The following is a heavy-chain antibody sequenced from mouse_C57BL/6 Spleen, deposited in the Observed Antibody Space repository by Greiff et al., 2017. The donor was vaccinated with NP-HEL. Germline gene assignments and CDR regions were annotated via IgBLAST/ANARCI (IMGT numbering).Heavy chain of an antibody. Sequence: VQLQQPGAELVRPGSSVKLSCKASGYTFTSYWMDWVKQRPGQGLEWIGNIYPSDSETHYNQKFKDKATLTVDKSSSTAYMQLSSLTSEDSAVYYCARRRYYDYDDVSFAYWGQGTLVTVSA. D-gene: IGHD2-4*01. CDR1: GYTFTSYW. J-gene: IGHJ3*01. CDR3: ARRRYYDYDDVSFAY. CDR2: IYPSDSET. V-gene: IGHV1-61*01.